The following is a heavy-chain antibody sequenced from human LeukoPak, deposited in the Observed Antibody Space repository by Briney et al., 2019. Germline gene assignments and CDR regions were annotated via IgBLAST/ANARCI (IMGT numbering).Heavy chain of an antibody. CDR3: ARAGYPARGWFDP. CDR2: ISSSSSYI. V-gene: IGHV3-21*01. CDR1: GFTFSSYA. J-gene: IGHJ5*02. D-gene: IGHD3-9*01. Sequence: GGSLRLSCAASGFTFSSYAMSWVRQAPGKGLEWVSSISSSSSYIYYADSVKGRFTISRDNAKNSLYLQMNSLRAEDTAVYYCARAGYPARGWFDPWGQGTLVTVSS.